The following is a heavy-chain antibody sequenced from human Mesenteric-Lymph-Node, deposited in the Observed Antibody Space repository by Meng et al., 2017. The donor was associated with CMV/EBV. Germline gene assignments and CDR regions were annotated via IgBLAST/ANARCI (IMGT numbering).Heavy chain of an antibody. V-gene: IGHV1-2*02. CDR1: GYTFTGYY. J-gene: IGHJ3*02. CDR2: INPNSGGT. D-gene: IGHD1-26*01. Sequence: SVKVSCKASGYTFTGYYMHWVRQAPGQGLEWMGWINPNSGGTNYAQKFQGRVTMTRDTSISTAYMELSRLRSDDTAVYYCARDQWELSAFDIWGQGTMVTVSS. CDR3: ARDQWELSAFDI.